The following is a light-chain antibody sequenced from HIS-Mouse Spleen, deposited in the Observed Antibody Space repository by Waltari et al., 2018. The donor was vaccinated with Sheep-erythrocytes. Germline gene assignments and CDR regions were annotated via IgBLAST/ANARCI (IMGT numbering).Light chain of an antibody. CDR2: TDS. Sequence: SYELTQPPSVSVSPGQTARITCSGDALPKQYAYWYQQKPGQAPVLVVSTDSRRPSGIPERFSGSSSGTTVTLTISGVQAEDEADYYCQSADSSGTYVVFGGGTKLTVL. V-gene: IGLV3-25*03. J-gene: IGLJ2*01. CDR1: ALPKQY. CDR3: QSADSSGTYVV.